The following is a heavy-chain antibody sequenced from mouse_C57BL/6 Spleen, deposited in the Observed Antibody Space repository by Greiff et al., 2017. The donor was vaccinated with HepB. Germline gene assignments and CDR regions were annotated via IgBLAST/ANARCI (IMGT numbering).Heavy chain of an antibody. D-gene: IGHD2-1*01. V-gene: IGHV1-81*01. CDR2: IYPRSGNT. CDR1: GYTFTSYG. CDR3: ARSPYGNYWYFDV. Sequence: VQLQQSGAELARPGASVKLSCKASGYTFTSYGISWVKQRTGQGLEWIGEIYPRSGNTYYNEKFKGKATLTADKSSSTAYMELRSLTSEDSAVYFCARSPYGNYWYFDVWGTGTTVTVSS. J-gene: IGHJ1*03.